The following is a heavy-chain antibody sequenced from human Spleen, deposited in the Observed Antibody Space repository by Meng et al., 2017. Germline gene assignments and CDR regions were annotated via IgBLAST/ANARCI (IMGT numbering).Heavy chain of an antibody. CDR1: RFSLSTCGVG. CDR3: AHTVGAVDY. CDR2: IYWNDDK. V-gene: IGHV2-5*01. Sequence: HISWKELVLPLGKPTQTLSLSWLFSRFSLSTCGVGVGWISQPPGKALEWLALIYWNDDKRYSSSLKSRLTITKDTSKNQVVLTMTNMDPVDTATYYCAHTVGAVDYWGQGTLVTVSS. D-gene: IGHD4-17*01. J-gene: IGHJ4*02.